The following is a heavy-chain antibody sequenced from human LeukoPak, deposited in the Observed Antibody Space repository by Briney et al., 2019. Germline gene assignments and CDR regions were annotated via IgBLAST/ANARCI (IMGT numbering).Heavy chain of an antibody. Sequence: GRSLRLSCAASGFTLSTYEMNWVRQAPGKGLEWFSMNSTGSHTIYYADSVKGRFTISRDNARNSLYLQINSLRAEDTAVYYCARDQPSVEARPYYYNGMDVWGQGTTVTVSS. V-gene: IGHV3-48*03. J-gene: IGHJ6*01. D-gene: IGHD6-6*01. CDR1: GFTLSTYE. CDR2: NSTGSHTI. CDR3: ARDQPSVEARPYYYNGMDV.